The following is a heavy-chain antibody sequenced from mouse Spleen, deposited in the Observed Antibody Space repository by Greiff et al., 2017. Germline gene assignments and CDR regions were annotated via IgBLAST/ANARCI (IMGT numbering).Heavy chain of an antibody. Sequence: EVKLVESGGGLVQPGGSRKLSCAASGFTFSSFGMHWVRQAPEKGLEWVAYISSGSSTIYYADTVKGRFTISRDNPKNTLFLQMTSLRSEDTAMYYCARGGYGNYEDWYFDVWGAGTTVTVSS. CDR3: ARGGYGNYEDWYFDV. CDR1: GFTFSSFG. CDR2: ISSGSSTI. J-gene: IGHJ1*01. D-gene: IGHD2-1*01. V-gene: IGHV5-17*02.